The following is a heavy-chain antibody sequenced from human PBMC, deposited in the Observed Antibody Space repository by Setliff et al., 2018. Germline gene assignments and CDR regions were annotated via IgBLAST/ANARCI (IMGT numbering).Heavy chain of an antibody. Sequence: KPSETLSLTCTVSGDPMSSRRYYWAWIRQPAGKGLEWIGQFYTSWSTNYNPSLKSRVTISLDTSNNQFSLSLSSVTAADTAVYYCARTGTYRYFDYWGQGALVTVSS. CDR1: GDPMSSRRYY. CDR2: FYTSWST. D-gene: IGHD1-1*01. J-gene: IGHJ4*02. CDR3: ARTGTYRYFDY. V-gene: IGHV4-61*09.